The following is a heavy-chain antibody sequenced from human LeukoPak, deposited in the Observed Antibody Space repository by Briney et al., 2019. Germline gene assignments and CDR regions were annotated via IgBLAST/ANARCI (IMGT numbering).Heavy chain of an antibody. Sequence: SETLSRTCTVSGGSISNYYWSWIRQPPGKGLEWIGYIYYSGGTNYNPSLKSRVTISVDTSKNHFSLILSSVTAADTALYYCARVLSSGHSDYWGQGTLVTVSS. CDR3: ARVLSSGHSDY. V-gene: IGHV4-59*01. J-gene: IGHJ4*02. CDR2: IYYSGGT. CDR1: GGSISNYY. D-gene: IGHD3-22*01.